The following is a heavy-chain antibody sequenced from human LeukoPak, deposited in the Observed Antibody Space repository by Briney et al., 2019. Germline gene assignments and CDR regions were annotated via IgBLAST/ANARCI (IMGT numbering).Heavy chain of an antibody. J-gene: IGHJ2*01. D-gene: IGHD1-26*01. CDR3: ARSGSYFRFDL. CDR2: IYYSGST. Sequence: PSETLSLTCTVSGGSISSYYWSWIRQPPGKGLEWIGYIYYSGSTNYNPSLKSRVTISVDTSKNQFSLKLSSVTAADTAVYYCARSGSYFRFDLWGRGTLVTVSS. CDR1: GGSISSYY. V-gene: IGHV4-59*08.